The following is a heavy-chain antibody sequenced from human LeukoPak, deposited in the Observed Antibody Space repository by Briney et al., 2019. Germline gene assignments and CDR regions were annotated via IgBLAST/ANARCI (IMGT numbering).Heavy chain of an antibody. CDR3: ANYGSGSYRFDP. CDR2: IYYSGST. D-gene: IGHD3-10*01. V-gene: IGHV4-31*03. CDR1: GGSISSGGYY. J-gene: IGHJ5*02. Sequence: PSETLSLTRTVSGGSISSGGYYWSWIRQHPGKGLEWIGYIYYSGSTYYNPSLKSRVTISVDTSKNQFSLKLSSVTAADTSVYYCANYGSGSYRFDPWGQGTLVTVSS.